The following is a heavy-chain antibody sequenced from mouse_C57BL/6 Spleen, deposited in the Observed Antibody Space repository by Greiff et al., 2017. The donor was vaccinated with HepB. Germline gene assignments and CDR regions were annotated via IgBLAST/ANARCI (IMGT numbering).Heavy chain of an antibody. CDR2: INPNNGGT. D-gene: IGHD1-1*01. V-gene: IGHV1-22*01. CDR1: GYTFTDYN. CDR3: ERQVSYGSSPWFAY. Sequence: VQLQQSGPELVKPGASVKMSCKASGYTFTDYNMHWVKQSHGKSLEWIGYINPNNGGTSYNQKFKGKATLTVNKSSSTAYMELRSLTSEDSAVYYCERQVSYGSSPWFAYWGQGTLVTVSA. J-gene: IGHJ3*01.